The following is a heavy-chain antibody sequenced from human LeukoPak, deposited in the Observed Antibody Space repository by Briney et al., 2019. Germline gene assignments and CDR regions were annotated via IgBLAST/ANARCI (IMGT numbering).Heavy chain of an antibody. CDR2: ISYDGSNK. CDR3: ARGGSYYYYYYGMDV. CDR1: EFTFSSYA. Sequence: GRSLRLSCAASEFTFSSYAMHWVRQAPGKGLEWVAVISYDGSNKYYADSVKGRFTISRDNSKNTLYLQMNSLRAEDTAVYYCARGGSYYYYYYGMDVWGQGTTVTVSS. D-gene: IGHD3-16*01. V-gene: IGHV3-30-3*01. J-gene: IGHJ6*02.